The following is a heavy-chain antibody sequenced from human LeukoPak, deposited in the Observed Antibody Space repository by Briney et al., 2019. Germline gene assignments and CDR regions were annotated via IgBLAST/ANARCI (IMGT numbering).Heavy chain of an antibody. CDR1: GGSISSYY. CDR2: IYYTGTT. CDR3: ARDRYGGSSGEFDY. D-gene: IGHD2-15*01. J-gene: IGHJ4*02. Sequence: SETLSLTCTVSGGSISSYYWSWIRHSPGKALEWIGYIYYTGTTNYNPSPKTRVTILVDTYKNKFSLELSSVTAADTAVYCCARDRYGGSSGEFDYWGQGTLVTVSS. V-gene: IGHV4-59*01.